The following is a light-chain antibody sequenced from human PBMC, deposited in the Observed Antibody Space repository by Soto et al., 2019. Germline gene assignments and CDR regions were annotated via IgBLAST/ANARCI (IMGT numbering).Light chain of an antibody. CDR2: AAS. V-gene: IGKV1-6*01. Sequence: AIQMTQSPSSLSASVGDRVTITCRASQGIGNDLAWYQQRPGKAPKLLIYAASSLQSGVPSRFSGSGSGTDFTLTISSLQPGDFATYYCLQDYNFPLSFGGGTTLEIK. J-gene: IGKJ4*01. CDR1: QGIGND. CDR3: LQDYNFPLS.